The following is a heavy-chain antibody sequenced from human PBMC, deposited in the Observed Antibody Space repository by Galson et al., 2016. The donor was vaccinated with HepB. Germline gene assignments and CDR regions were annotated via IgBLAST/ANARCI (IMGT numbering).Heavy chain of an antibody. J-gene: IGHJ4*02. V-gene: IGHV3-53*01. CDR3: VSWISLVSY. D-gene: IGHD2-2*03. CDR2: IEIAGDT. CDR1: GFTVSSHD. Sequence: SLRLSCAVSGFTVSSHDMSWVRQAPGKGLEWVPLIEIAGDTYYADSVKGRFTISRDNSKNTLYLQMNSLRADDTAVYYCVSWISLVSYWGQGTLVTVSS.